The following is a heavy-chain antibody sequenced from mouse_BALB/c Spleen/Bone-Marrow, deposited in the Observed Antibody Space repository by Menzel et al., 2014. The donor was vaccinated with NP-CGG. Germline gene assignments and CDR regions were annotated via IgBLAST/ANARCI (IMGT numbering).Heavy chain of an antibody. Sequence: EVQLQQSGPSLVKPSQPLSLTCSVTGDSITSGYWNWIRKFPGNKLEYMGYISYSGSTYYNPSLKSRISITRDTSKNQYCLQLNSVTTEDTATYYCARSRDYYGNSLDYWGQGTTLTVSS. CDR3: ARSRDYYGNSLDY. CDR2: ISYSGST. D-gene: IGHD2-1*01. CDR1: GDSITSGY. V-gene: IGHV3-8*02. J-gene: IGHJ2*01.